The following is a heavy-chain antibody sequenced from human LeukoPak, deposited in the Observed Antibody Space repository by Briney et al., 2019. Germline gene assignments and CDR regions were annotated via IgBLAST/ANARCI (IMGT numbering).Heavy chain of an antibody. CDR2: IKEDGSEK. J-gene: IGHJ4*02. CDR1: GFTFSIYW. D-gene: IGHD5-18*01. V-gene: IGHV3-7*03. CDR3: AKSPVVDTAKGIFDY. Sequence: PGGSLRLSCAASGFTFSIYWMSWVRQAPGKGLEWVANIKEDGSEKYYVDSVKGRFTISRDNAQNSLYLQMNSLRAEDTAVYYCAKSPVVDTAKGIFDYWGQGTLVTVSS.